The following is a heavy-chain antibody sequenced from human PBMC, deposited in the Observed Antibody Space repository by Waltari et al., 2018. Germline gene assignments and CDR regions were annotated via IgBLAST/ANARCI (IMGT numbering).Heavy chain of an antibody. CDR1: GGSFSGSY. D-gene: IGHD3-10*01. J-gene: IGHJ4*02. V-gene: IGHV4-34*01. CDR3: ARWGFGQLRIDY. Sequence: QVQLQQWGAGLLKPSETLSLPCAVYGGSFSGSYWRWIRQPPGKGREWIGEINHSGSTNYNPSLKSRVTISVDTSKNQFSLKLSSVTAADTAVYYCARWGFGQLRIDYWGQGTLVTVSS. CDR2: INHSGST.